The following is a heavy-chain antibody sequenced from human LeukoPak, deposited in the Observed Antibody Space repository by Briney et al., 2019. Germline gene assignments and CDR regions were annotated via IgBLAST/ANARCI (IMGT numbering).Heavy chain of an antibody. CDR1: GFTFSSYG. CDR3: AKDLYNYYGSGSPDY. J-gene: IGHJ4*02. V-gene: IGHV3-30*18. D-gene: IGHD3-10*01. CDR2: ISYDGSNK. Sequence: QPGRSLRLSCAASGFTFSSYGMHWVRQAPGKGLEWVAVISYDGSNKYYADSVKGRFTISRDNSKNTLYLQMNSLRAEDTAVYYCAKDLYNYYGSGSPDYWGQGTLVTVSS.